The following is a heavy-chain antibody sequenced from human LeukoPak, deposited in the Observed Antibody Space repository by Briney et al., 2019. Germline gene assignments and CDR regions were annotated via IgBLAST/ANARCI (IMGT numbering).Heavy chain of an antibody. CDR2: ISSSNNYI. Sequence: GGSLRLSCAASGFTFSNYNMNWVRQAPGKGLEWGSSISSSNNYIYYAESVKGRFNISRDNAKNSLYLQMSSLRAEDTAVYYWARAPGSIGYAFDIWGQGTVVTVSS. D-gene: IGHD6-13*01. V-gene: IGHV3-21*01. CDR1: GFTFSNYN. CDR3: ARAPGSIGYAFDI. J-gene: IGHJ3*02.